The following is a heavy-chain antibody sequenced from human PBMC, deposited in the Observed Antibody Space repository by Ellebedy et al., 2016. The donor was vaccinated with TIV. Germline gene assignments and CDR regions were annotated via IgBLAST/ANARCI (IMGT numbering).Heavy chain of an antibody. D-gene: IGHD3-3*01. J-gene: IGHJ4*02. CDR1: GITFSSYS. Sequence: PGGSLRLSCGVSGITFSSYSMTWVRQVPGKGLEWLAYIDTSSSNIHYADSVKGRFTISRDNAKNSLFLQMNNLRPDDTAIYYCACTAVGFWSGYNEHWGQGTLVTVSS. CDR3: ACTAVGFWSGYNEH. V-gene: IGHV3-48*04. CDR2: IDTSSSNI.